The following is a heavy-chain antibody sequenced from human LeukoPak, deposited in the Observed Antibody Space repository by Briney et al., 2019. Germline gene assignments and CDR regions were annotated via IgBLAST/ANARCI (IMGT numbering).Heavy chain of an antibody. CDR1: GGSISSSSYY. V-gene: IGHV4-39*01. J-gene: IGHJ4*02. Sequence: SETLSLTCTVSGGSISSSSYYWGRIRQPPGKGLVWIGSTYYSGSTYYNPSLKSRVTISVDTSKNQFSLKLSSVTPADTAVYYCASQRGVLLWFGELLSGQNGGYYFDYWGQGTLVTVSS. CDR3: ASQRGVLLWFGELLSGQNGGYYFDY. CDR2: TYYSGST. D-gene: IGHD3-10*01.